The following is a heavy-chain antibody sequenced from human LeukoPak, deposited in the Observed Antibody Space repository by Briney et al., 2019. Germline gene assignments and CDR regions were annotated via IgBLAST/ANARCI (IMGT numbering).Heavy chain of an antibody. CDR2: IYDSGST. V-gene: IGHV4-30-4*07. J-gene: IGHJ5*02. D-gene: IGHD3-22*01. CDR1: GGSISSGGYS. Sequence: SETLSLTCAVSGGSISSGGYSWSWIRQPPGKGLEWIGYIYDSGSTHYNPSLKSRVTISVDTSKNQFSLKLSSVTAADTAVYYCARDYYDSSGYYLRWFDPWGQGTLVTVSS. CDR3: ARDYYDSSGYYLRWFDP.